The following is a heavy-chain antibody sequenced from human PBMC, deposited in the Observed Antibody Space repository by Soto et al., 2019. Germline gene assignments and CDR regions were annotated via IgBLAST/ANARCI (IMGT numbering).Heavy chain of an antibody. D-gene: IGHD3-3*01. CDR3: AKVFWSGFYTAQYYYGMDV. Sequence: EVQVLESGGDLVQPGGSLRLSCAASGFTFSSYAMNWVRQAPGKGLEWVSAISGGSGSTYYADSVKGRFTISRDNSKNTLYLQMNSLRAKDTAVYYCAKVFWSGFYTAQYYYGMDVWGQGTTVTVSS. J-gene: IGHJ6*02. CDR2: ISGGSGST. V-gene: IGHV3-23*01. CDR1: GFTFSSYA.